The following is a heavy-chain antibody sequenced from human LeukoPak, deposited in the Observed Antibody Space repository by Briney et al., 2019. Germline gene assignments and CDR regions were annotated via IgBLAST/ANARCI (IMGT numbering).Heavy chain of an antibody. Sequence: GGSLRLSCAASGFTFSSYSLNWVRQAPGKGLERVSHISSSSSTIYYGDSVKGRFTISRDNAKNSLYLQMNSLRDEDTAVYYCARERDSSSWYAFDIWGQGTMVTVSS. V-gene: IGHV3-48*02. D-gene: IGHD6-13*01. CDR3: ARERDSSSWYAFDI. CDR2: ISSSSSTI. J-gene: IGHJ3*02. CDR1: GFTFSSYS.